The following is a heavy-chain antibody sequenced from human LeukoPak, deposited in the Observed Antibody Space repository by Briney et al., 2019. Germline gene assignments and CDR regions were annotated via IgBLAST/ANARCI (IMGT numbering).Heavy chain of an antibody. CDR1: GFTFSSYW. D-gene: IGHD3-10*01. CDR2: IKQDGSEK. J-gene: IGHJ5*02. CDR3: VKPYYFSSGSLT. Sequence: GGSLRLSCAVSGFTFSSYWMSWVRQAPGKGLEWVANIKQDGSEKYYVDSVKGRFTISRDNAKNSLYLQMNSLRAEDTAVYYCVKPYYFSSGSLTWGQGTLVTVSS. V-gene: IGHV3-7*01.